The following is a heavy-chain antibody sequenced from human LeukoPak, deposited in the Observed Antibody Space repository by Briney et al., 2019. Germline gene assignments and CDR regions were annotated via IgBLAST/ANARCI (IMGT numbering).Heavy chain of an antibody. CDR2: ISYDGSNK. J-gene: IGHJ4*02. D-gene: IGHD6-13*01. V-gene: IGHV3-30*03. CDR1: GFTFSNAW. Sequence: PGGSLRLSCAASGFTFSNAWMSWVRQAPGKGLEWVAVISYDGSNKYYADSVKGRFTISRDNSKNTLYLQMNSLRAEDTAVYYCARAYSSSWYNSPFDYWGQGTLVTVSS. CDR3: ARAYSSSWYNSPFDY.